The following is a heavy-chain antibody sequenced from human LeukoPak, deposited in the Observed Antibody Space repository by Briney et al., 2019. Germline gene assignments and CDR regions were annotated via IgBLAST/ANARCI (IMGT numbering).Heavy chain of an antibody. Sequence: GESLKISCKVSGYSFTSYCIGWVRQMSGKGLEWMGIIYPGDSGPTYTPSFQCQVTISVDKSINTAYLQWSSLQASDTAMYYCGMSGDRVPLQDDVFDVWGQGTMVTVST. D-gene: IGHD1-26*01. J-gene: IGHJ3*01. CDR3: GMSGDRVPLQDDVFDV. CDR2: IYPGDSGP. V-gene: IGHV5-51*01. CDR1: GYSFTSYC.